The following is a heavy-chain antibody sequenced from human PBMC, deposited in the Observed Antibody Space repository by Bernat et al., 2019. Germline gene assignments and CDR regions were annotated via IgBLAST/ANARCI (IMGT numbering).Heavy chain of an antibody. CDR1: GGSISSSSYY. CDR2: IYYSGST. V-gene: IGHV4-39*01. CDR3: ARAQIFGVVIIEEDWFDP. Sequence: QVQLQQWGAGLLKPSETLSLTCAVSGGSISSSSYYWGWIRQPPGKGLEWIGSIYYSGSTYYNPSLKSRVTISVDTSKNQFSLKLSSVTAADTAVYYCARAQIFGVVIIEEDWFDPWGQGTLVTVSS. D-gene: IGHD3-3*01. J-gene: IGHJ5*02.